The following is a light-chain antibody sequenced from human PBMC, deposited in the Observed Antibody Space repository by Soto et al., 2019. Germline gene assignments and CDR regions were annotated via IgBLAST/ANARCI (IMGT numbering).Light chain of an antibody. CDR1: SSDVGSYNL. V-gene: IGLV2-23*01. CDR3: CSYAGSRRV. J-gene: IGLJ2*01. CDR2: EGS. Sequence: QSALTQPASVSGSPGQSITISCTGTSSDVGSYNLVSWYQQHPGKAPKLMIYEGSKRPSGVSNRFSGSKSGNTASLTISGLQPEDEADYYCCSYAGSRRVFGGGTKLTVL.